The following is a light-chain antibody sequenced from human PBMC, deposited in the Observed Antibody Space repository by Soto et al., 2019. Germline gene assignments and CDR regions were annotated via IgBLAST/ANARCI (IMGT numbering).Light chain of an antibody. CDR2: WVS. CDR3: SSYTSTTSSIV. Sequence: QLVLTQPASVSGSPGQSITISCTGTSSDVGGYKYVSWYQQHPGKVPKLLIYWVSNRPSGISNRFSGSKSGNTASLTISGLQAEDEADYYCSSYTSTTSSIVFGGGTQLTVL. CDR1: SSDVGGYKY. J-gene: IGLJ7*01. V-gene: IGLV2-14*01.